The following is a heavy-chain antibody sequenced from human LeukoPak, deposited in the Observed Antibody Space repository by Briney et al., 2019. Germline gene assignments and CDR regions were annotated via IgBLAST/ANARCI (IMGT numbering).Heavy chain of an antibody. Sequence: SVKVSCKASGGTFSSYAISWVRQAPGHGLEWMGGIIPIFGTANYAQKFQGRVTITADESTSTAYMELSSLRSEDTAVYYCARGISGSYYDWFDPWGQGTLVTVSS. D-gene: IGHD1-26*01. CDR2: IIPIFGTA. V-gene: IGHV1-69*13. CDR1: GGTFSSYA. J-gene: IGHJ5*02. CDR3: ARGISGSYYDWFDP.